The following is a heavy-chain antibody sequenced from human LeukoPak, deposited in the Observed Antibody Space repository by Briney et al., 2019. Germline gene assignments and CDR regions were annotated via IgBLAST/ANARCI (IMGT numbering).Heavy chain of an antibody. CDR3: AGTAMASFDY. CDR2: IYTSGST. J-gene: IGHJ4*02. Sequence: SETLSLTCTVSGGSISSYYWSWIRQPAGKGLEWIGRIYTSGSTNYNPSLKSRVTISVDTSKNRFSLKLSSVTAADTAVYYCAGTAMASFDYWGQGTLVTVSS. CDR1: GGSISSYY. V-gene: IGHV4-4*07. D-gene: IGHD5-18*01.